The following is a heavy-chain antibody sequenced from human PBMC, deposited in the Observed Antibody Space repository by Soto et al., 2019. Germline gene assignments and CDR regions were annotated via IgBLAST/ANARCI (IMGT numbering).Heavy chain of an antibody. CDR3: ARDRVVVVPAAYYYYYGMDV. D-gene: IGHD2-2*01. Sequence: ASVKVSCKASGYTLTSYGISWVRQAPGQGLEWMGWISAYNGNTNYAQKLQGRVTMTTDTSTSTAYMELRSLRSDDTAVYYCARDRVVVVPAAYYYYYGMDVWGQGTTVTVSS. V-gene: IGHV1-18*04. CDR2: ISAYNGNT. J-gene: IGHJ6*02. CDR1: GYTLTSYG.